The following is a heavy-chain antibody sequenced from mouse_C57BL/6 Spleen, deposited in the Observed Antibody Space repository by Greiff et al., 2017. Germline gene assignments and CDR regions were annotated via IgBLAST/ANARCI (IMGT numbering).Heavy chain of an antibody. CDR2: INPSSGYT. CDR3: ARKEYGNYAWFAY. Sequence: VHLVESWAELAKPGASVKLSCKASGYTFTSYWMHWVKQRPGQGLEWIGYINPSSGYTKYNQKFKDKATLTADKSSSTAYMQLSSLTYEDSAVYYCARKEYGNYAWFAYWGQGTLVTVSA. CDR1: GYTFTSYW. D-gene: IGHD2-10*02. J-gene: IGHJ3*01. V-gene: IGHV1-7*01.